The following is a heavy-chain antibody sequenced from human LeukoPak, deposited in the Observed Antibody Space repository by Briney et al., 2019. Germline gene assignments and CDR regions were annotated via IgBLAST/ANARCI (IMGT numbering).Heavy chain of an antibody. CDR3: ARGGSGWLDAFDI. Sequence: GASVKVSCKASGYTFTGYYIHWVRQAPGQGLEWMGWINPHSGGTNYAQKFQGRVTMTRDTSISTAYMELSRLRSDDTAVYYCARGGSGWLDAFDIWGQGTMVTVSS. J-gene: IGHJ3*02. CDR1: GYTFTGYY. V-gene: IGHV1-2*02. D-gene: IGHD6-19*01. CDR2: INPHSGGT.